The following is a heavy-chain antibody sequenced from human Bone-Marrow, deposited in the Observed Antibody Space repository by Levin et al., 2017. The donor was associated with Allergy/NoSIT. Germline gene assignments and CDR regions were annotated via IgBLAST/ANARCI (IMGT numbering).Heavy chain of an antibody. CDR1: GFTFNNYW. J-gene: IGHJ4*02. D-gene: IGHD6-13*01. V-gene: IGHV3-7*01. Sequence: GGSLRLSCAASGFTFNNYWMSWVRQAPGKGLEWVANIQQEGSERNYVHSVKGRFSISRDNANNSLYLQMNSLRAEDTAVYYCARDYRSGWYPVDWGQGIMVTVSS. CDR3: ARDYRSGWYPVD. CDR2: IQQEGSER.